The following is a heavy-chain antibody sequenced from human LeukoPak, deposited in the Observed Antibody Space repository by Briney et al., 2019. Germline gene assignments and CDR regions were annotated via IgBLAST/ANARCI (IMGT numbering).Heavy chain of an antibody. J-gene: IGHJ4*02. D-gene: IGHD6-13*01. CDR2: ISPDGSTK. CDR3: ATGASGSWDF. Sequence: PGGSLRLSCAASGFTFSRSWMSWVRQPPGKGLEWVANISPDGSTKYHMDSVKGRFTISRDHAKDSLYLEMSRLRDDDTAVYYCATGASGSWDFGGQGTPVTVSS. V-gene: IGHV3-7*03. CDR1: GFTFSRSW.